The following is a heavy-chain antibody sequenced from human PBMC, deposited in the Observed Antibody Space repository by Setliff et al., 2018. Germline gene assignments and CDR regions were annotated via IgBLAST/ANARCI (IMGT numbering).Heavy chain of an antibody. CDR3: TRSRAPRVVLAADFDL. CDR2: ISPYSGET. D-gene: IGHD2-15*01. Sequence: GASVKVSCKTSGFSFSTFGFSWVRQAPGQGLEWMGWISPYSGETNYAQKFQDRLSVTADTSSKTTYMELRSLTSDDTAVYFCTRSRAPRVVLAADFDLWGQGTLVTV. V-gene: IGHV1-18*01. J-gene: IGHJ4*02. CDR1: GFSFSTFG.